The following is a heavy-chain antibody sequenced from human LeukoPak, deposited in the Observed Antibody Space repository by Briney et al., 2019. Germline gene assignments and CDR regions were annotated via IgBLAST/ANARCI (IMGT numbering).Heavy chain of an antibody. Sequence: SVKVSCKASGGTFSSYAISWVRQAPGQGLEWMGRIIPILGIANYAQKFQGRVTITADKSTSTAYMELRSLRSDDTAVYYCARSPNDYGDYWGQGTLVTVSS. V-gene: IGHV1-69*04. CDR3: ARSPNDYGDY. CDR1: GGTFSSYA. J-gene: IGHJ4*02. CDR2: IIPILGIA.